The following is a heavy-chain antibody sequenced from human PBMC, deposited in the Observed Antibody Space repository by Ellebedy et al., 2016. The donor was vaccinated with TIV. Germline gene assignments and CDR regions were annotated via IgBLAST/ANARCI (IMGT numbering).Heavy chain of an antibody. D-gene: IGHD3-10*01. V-gene: IGHV3-23*01. J-gene: IGHJ4*02. Sequence: PGGSLRLSCAASGFSFSTYAMIWVRQAPGKGLEWVSSASDGGHGTDYAAPVEVRFTISREHSQSTIYLQMASLRADDTAVYDCAKVRGWYGDAVNSWGPGTRVTVSS. CDR3: AKVRGWYGDAVNS. CDR2: ASDGGHGT. CDR1: GFSFSTYA.